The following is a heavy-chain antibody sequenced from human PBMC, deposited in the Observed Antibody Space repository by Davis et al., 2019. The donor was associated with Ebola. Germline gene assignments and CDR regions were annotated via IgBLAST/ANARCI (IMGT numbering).Heavy chain of an antibody. J-gene: IGHJ4*02. Sequence: ASVTVSCKASGYTFTSYGISWVRQAPGQGLEWMGWISAYNGNTNYAQKLQGRVTMTTDTSTSTAYMELRSLRSDDTAVYYCARGYCSGGSCYSMDYWGQGTLVTVSS. CDR1: GYTFTSYG. D-gene: IGHD2-15*01. CDR2: ISAYNGNT. V-gene: IGHV1-18*01. CDR3: ARGYCSGGSCYSMDY.